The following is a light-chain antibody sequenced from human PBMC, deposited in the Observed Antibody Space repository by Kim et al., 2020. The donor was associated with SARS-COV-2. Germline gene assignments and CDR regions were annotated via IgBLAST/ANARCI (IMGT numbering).Light chain of an antibody. CDR1: QTILYTSNNDNN. J-gene: IGKJ4*01. CDR3: QQFYTTPLT. V-gene: IGKV4-1*01. Sequence: APINCKSSQTILYTSNNDNNLAWYQHKPGQPPKLLIYWASTRESGVPDRFSGSGSGTDFTLTISSLQAEDVAVYYCQQFYTTPLTFGGGTKVDIK. CDR2: WAS.